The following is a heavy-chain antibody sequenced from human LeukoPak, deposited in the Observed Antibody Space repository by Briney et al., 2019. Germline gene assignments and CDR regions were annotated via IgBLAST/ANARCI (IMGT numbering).Heavy chain of an antibody. CDR2: INPNSGGT. D-gene: IGHD3-22*01. Sequence: GASVKVSCKASGYTFTGYYMHWVRQAPGQGLEWMGWINPNSGGTNYAQKFQGRVTMTRDTSISTAYMELSRLRSDDTAVYYCARARIVTMIVVVTSFDYWGQGTLVTVSS. V-gene: IGHV1-2*02. J-gene: IGHJ4*02. CDR3: ARARIVTMIVVVTSFDY. CDR1: GYTFTGYY.